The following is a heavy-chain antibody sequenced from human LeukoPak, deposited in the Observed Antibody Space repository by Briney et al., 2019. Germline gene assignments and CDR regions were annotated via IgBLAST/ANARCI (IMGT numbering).Heavy chain of an antibody. J-gene: IGHJ4*02. CDR2: ISYDGSNK. D-gene: IGHD5-12*01. V-gene: IGHV3-30-3*01. CDR3: ARDRWDIVANFDY. CDR1: GFTFSSYA. Sequence: PGGSLRLSCAASGFTFSSYAMHWVRQAPGKGLEWVAVISYDGSNKYYADSVKGRFTISRDNSKNTLYLQMNSLRAEDTAVYYCARDRWDIVANFDYWGQGTLVTVSS.